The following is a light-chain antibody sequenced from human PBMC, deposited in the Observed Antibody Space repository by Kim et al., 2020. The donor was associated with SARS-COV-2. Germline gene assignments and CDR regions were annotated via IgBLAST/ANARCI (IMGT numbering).Light chain of an antibody. V-gene: IGKV1D-12*01. CDR1: QDISSW. CDR3: QQTNSFPLT. Sequence: ASVGDRVTITCRASQDISSWLAWYQQKPGIAPKLLIYGASSLQSGVPSRFSGSGSGTDFTLTISSLQPEDFATYSCQQTNSFPLTFGGGTKVDIK. CDR2: GAS. J-gene: IGKJ4*01.